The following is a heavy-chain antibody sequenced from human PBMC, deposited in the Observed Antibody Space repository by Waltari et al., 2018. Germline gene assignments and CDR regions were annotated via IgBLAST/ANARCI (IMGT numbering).Heavy chain of an antibody. V-gene: IGHV4-34*01. CDR2: INHSGST. CDR3: ARGGTSKRGNWFDP. D-gene: IGHD2-2*01. Sequence: QVQLQQWGAGLLKPSETLSLTCAVYGGSFRGYYWSWIRQPPGKGLEWIGEINHSGSTNYNPSLKSRVTISVDTSKNQFSLKLSSVTAADTTVYYCARGGTSKRGNWFDPWGQGTLVTVSS. J-gene: IGHJ5*02. CDR1: GGSFRGYY.